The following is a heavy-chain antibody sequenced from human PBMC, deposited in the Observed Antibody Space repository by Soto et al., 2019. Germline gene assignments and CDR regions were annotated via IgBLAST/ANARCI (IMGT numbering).Heavy chain of an antibody. CDR3: AREVAALDAFDI. V-gene: IGHV3-21*01. Sequence: PGGSLRLSCAASGFTFSSYSMNWVRQAPGKGLEWVSSISSSSSYIYYADSVKGRFTISRDNAKNSLYLQMNSLRAEDTAVYYCAREVAALDAFDIWGQGTMVTVSS. CDR1: GFTFSSYS. D-gene: IGHD6-19*01. J-gene: IGHJ3*02. CDR2: ISSSSSYI.